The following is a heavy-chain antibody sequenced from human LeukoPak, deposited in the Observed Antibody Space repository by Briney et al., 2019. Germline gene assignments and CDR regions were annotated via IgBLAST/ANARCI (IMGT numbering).Heavy chain of an antibody. D-gene: IGHD3-10*01. CDR2: INTYTGNP. V-gene: IGHV7-4-1*02. CDR3: ARDSGSGLNWFDP. CDR1: GYTFTSYA. Sequence: ASVKVSCKASGYTFTSYAINWVRQAPGQGPELMGWINTYTGNPTYAQGFTGRFVFSFDTSVTTAYLQITGLKAEDTAVYYCARDSGSGLNWFDPWGQGTLATVSS. J-gene: IGHJ5*02.